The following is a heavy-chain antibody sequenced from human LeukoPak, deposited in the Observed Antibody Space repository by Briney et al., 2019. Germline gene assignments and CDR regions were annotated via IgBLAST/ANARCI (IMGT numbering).Heavy chain of an antibody. CDR3: ARAPRQLSYYYGVDV. CDR2: MNPNSGDT. D-gene: IGHD5-18*01. V-gene: IGHV1-8*01. CDR1: GYTFTSTE. J-gene: IGHJ6*02. Sequence: ASVKVSCKASGYTFTSTEIMWVRQATGQGLEWMGWMNPNSGDTGYAQKFQGRVTMTRDTSTSTAYMELSRLRFEDTAVYYYARAPRQLSYYYGVDVWGQGTAVTVSS.